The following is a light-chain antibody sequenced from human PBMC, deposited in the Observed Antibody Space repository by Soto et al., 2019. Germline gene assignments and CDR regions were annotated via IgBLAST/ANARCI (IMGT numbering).Light chain of an antibody. J-gene: IGKJ1*01. CDR3: QQTDSFPRT. CDR1: QSISSY. V-gene: IGKV1-39*01. Sequence: DIQMTQSPSSLSASVRDRVTNTCRASQSISSYLNWYQHKPGKAPKLLIYAASSLQTGVPSRFSGSRSGTDFALTISSLHRDDFATDYCQQTDSFPRTFGQGTKVEMK. CDR2: AAS.